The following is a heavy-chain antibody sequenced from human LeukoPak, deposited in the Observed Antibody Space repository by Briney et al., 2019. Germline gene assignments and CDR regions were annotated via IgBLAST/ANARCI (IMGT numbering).Heavy chain of an antibody. CDR3: ARGGMVRGVIIPYYYYYYMDV. J-gene: IGHJ6*03. D-gene: IGHD3-10*01. CDR1: GGSISSYY. V-gene: IGHV4-59*01. Sequence: SETLSLTCTVSGGSISSYYWSWIRQPPGKGLEWIGYIYYSGSTNYNPSLKSRVTISVDTSKNQFSLKLSSVTAVDTAVYYCARGGMVRGVIIPYYYYYYMDVWGKGTTVTISS. CDR2: IYYSGST.